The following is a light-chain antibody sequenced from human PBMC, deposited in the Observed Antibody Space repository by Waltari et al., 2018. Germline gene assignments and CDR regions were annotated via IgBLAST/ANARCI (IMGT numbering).Light chain of an antibody. CDR2: DTS. CDR1: ESVFGS. CDR3: QQRSIWPLT. Sequence: EIVLTQSPATLSVSPGERATLSCRASESVFGSLAWYQQKPGQAPRRLIFDTSKRAPGIPARFSGSGYGTDFTLTINSLETEDFALYYCQQRSIWPLTFGGGTKV. V-gene: IGKV3-11*01. J-gene: IGKJ4*01.